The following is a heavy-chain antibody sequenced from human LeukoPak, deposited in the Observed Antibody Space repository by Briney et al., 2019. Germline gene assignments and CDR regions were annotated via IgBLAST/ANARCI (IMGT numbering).Heavy chain of an antibody. J-gene: IGHJ4*02. CDR3: ANTGFRVCTNGVCQYQRTADDC. CDR1: GFTFSSYG. D-gene: IGHD2-8*01. CDR2: ISGSGGST. Sequence: PGGSLRLSCAASGFTFSSYGMSWVRQAPGKGLEWVSAISGSGGSTYYADSVKGRFTISRDNSKNTLYLQMNSLRAEDTAVYYCANTGFRVCTNGVCQYQRTADDCWGQGTLVTVSS. V-gene: IGHV3-23*01.